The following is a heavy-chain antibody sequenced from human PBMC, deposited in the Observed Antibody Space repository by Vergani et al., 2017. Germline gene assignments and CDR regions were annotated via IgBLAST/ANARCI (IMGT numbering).Heavy chain of an antibody. CDR2: ISGSGGST. CDR1: GFTFSSYA. J-gene: IGHJ4*02. D-gene: IGHD5-12*01. CDR3: ARDLGGIDSGYDIDY. V-gene: IGHV3-23*01. Sequence: EVQLLESGGGLVQPGGSLRLSCAASGFTFSSYAMSWVRQAPGKGLEWVSAISGSGGSTYYADSVKGRFTISRDNAKNSLYLQMNSLRAEDTAVYYCARDLGGIDSGYDIDYWGQGTLVTVSS.